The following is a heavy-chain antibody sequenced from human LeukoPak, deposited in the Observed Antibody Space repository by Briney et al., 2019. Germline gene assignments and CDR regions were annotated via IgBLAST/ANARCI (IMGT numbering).Heavy chain of an antibody. Sequence: GASVKVSCKASGYTFTGYYMNWVQQAPGQGLEWIGWINPNSGGTNYAQKFQGRVTMTRDTSISTAYMELSRLRSDDTAVYYCAREVSQYQLQNWFDPWGQGTLVTVSS. CDR2: INPNSGGT. CDR3: AREVSQYQLQNWFDP. CDR1: GYTFTGYY. D-gene: IGHD2-2*01. J-gene: IGHJ5*02. V-gene: IGHV1-2*03.